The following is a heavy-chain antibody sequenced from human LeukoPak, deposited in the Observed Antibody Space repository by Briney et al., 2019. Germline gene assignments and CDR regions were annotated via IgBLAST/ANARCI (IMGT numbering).Heavy chain of an antibody. CDR3: AREPRIAVAAGYYYGMDV. J-gene: IGHJ6*02. CDR1: GYTFTSYG. V-gene: IGHV1-18*01. Sequence: ASVKVSCKASGYTFTSYGISWVRQAPGQGLEWMGWISAYNGNTNYAQKLQGRVTMTTDTSTSTAYMELRSLRSDDTAVYCCAREPRIAVAAGYYYGMDVWGQGTTVTVSS. CDR2: ISAYNGNT. D-gene: IGHD6-19*01.